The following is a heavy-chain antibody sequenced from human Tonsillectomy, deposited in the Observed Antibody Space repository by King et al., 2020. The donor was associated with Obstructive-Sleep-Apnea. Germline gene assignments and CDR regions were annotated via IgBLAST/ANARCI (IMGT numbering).Heavy chain of an antibody. CDR1: GCSISRRSYY. J-gene: IGHJ4*02. CDR3: ARYSGSYYRDYYFDY. CDR2: IYYSGST. D-gene: IGHD1-26*01. Sequence: QLQESGPGLVKPSETLSLTCTVSGCSISRRSYYWGWIPQPPGKGLEWIGSIYYSGSTYYNPSLKSRVTISVDTSKNQFSLKLSSVTAADTAVYYCARYSGSYYRDYYFDYWGQGTLVTVSS. V-gene: IGHV4-39*01.